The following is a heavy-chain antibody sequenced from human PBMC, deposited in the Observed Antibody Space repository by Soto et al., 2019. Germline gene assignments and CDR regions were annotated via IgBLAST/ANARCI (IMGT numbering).Heavy chain of an antibody. CDR3: ARVYDSSGYEY. Sequence: SGPTLVNPTEPLTLTCTVSGFSLSNPRMGVSWIRQPPGKALEWLAHIFSNDDKSSSTSLKSRVTITKDTSKSQVVLTMTNMDPVDTATYYCARVYDSSGYEYWGQGTLVTVSS. D-gene: IGHD3-22*01. V-gene: IGHV2-26*01. CDR2: IFSNDDK. J-gene: IGHJ4*02. CDR1: GFSLSNPRMG.